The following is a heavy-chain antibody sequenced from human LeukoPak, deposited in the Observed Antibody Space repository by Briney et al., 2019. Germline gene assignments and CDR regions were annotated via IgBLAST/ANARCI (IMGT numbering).Heavy chain of an antibody. CDR3: ARREYSGSYYGLSWFDP. CDR2: IYYSGST. J-gene: IGHJ5*02. CDR1: GGSISSSGYY. V-gene: IGHV4-39*01. Sequence: SETLSLTCTVSGGSISSSGYYWGWIRQPPGKGLEWIASIYYSGSTYYNPSLKSRVTISVDTSKNQLSLKLSSLTAADTAVYYCARREYSGSYYGLSWFDPWGQGTLVTVSS. D-gene: IGHD1-26*01.